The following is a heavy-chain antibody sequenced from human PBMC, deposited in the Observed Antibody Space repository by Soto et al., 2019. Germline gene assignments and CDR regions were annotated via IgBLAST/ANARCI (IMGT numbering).Heavy chain of an antibody. Sequence: GGSLRLSCAASGFAFSSYSMNWVRQAPGKGLTWVSSIISTSTYIYYADSVKGRFTISRDNAKKSLYLQMNSLRAEDTAVYYCARADRIAAPFDYWGQGTPVTVSS. CDR2: IISTSTYI. D-gene: IGHD2-21*01. CDR1: GFAFSSYS. V-gene: IGHV3-21*01. CDR3: ARADRIAAPFDY. J-gene: IGHJ4*02.